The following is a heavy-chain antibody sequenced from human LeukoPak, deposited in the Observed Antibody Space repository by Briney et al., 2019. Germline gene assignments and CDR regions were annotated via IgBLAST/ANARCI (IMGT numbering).Heavy chain of an antibody. V-gene: IGHV3-48*01. D-gene: IGHD3-16*01. CDR1: GFTFSTYS. Sequence: GGSLRLSCAASGFTFSTYSMNWVRQAPGKGLEWVSYVSSSGSTIYYADSVKGRFTISRDNAKNSLYLQMNSLRAEDTAVYYCARVISLWYYFDYWGQGTLVTVSS. CDR2: VSSSGSTI. J-gene: IGHJ4*02. CDR3: ARVISLWYYFDY.